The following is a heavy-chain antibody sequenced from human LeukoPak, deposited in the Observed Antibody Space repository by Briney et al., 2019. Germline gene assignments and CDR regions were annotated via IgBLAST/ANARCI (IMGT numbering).Heavy chain of an antibody. D-gene: IGHD3-22*01. CDR2: ISGSGGST. CDR3: AKGTGDSSGYYHDY. Sequence: PGGSLRLSCAASGFTFSSYAMHWVRQAPGKGLEWVSAISGSGGSTYYADSVKGRFTISRDNSKNTLYLQMNSLRAEDTAVYYCAKGTGDSSGYYHDYWGQGTLVTVSS. CDR1: GFTFSSYA. V-gene: IGHV3-23*01. J-gene: IGHJ4*02.